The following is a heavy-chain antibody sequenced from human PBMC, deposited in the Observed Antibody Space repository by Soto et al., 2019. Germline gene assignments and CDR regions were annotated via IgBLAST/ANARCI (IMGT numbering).Heavy chain of an antibody. CDR1: GYTFTTYY. Sequence: QVQLVQSGAEVKKPGASVKLSCKASGYTFTTYYIHWVRQAPGQGLEWMGIINPSSGSAGYAQKFQVSVTMTRDPPTNTFYMELSSLRSEDTAVYYCARGHALPYYYYGLDVWGQGTTVTVSS. V-gene: IGHV1-46*03. CDR2: INPSSGSA. CDR3: ARGHALPYYYYGLDV. J-gene: IGHJ6*02. D-gene: IGHD2-8*01.